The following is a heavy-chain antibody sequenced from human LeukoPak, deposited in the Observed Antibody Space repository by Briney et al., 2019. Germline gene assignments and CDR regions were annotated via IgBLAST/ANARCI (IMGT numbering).Heavy chain of an antibody. J-gene: IGHJ4*02. CDR2: IYPGDSDT. V-gene: IGHV5-51*01. CDR3: ASGFYDSSGYYYDGYFDY. D-gene: IGHD3-22*01. CDR1: GYRFTSYW. Sequence: KPGESLQISCKGSGYRFTSYWIGWVRQMPGKGLEWMGIIYPGDSDTRYSPSFQGQVTISADKSISTAYLQWSSLKASDTAMYYCASGFYDSSGYYYDGYFDYWGQGTLVTVSS.